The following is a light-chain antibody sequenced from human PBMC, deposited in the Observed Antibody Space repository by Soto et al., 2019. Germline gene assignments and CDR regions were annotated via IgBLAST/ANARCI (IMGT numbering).Light chain of an antibody. V-gene: IGLV2-14*03. Sequence: HSALTQPASVSGSPGQSITISCTGTSSDVGGYNYVSWSQQHPGKAPKLLISEVSNRPSGVSNRFSGSKSGNTASLTISGLQADDEADYYCSSYTASSTLLFGTGTKVTLL. J-gene: IGLJ1*01. CDR2: EVS. CDR3: SSYTASSTLL. CDR1: SSDVGGYNY.